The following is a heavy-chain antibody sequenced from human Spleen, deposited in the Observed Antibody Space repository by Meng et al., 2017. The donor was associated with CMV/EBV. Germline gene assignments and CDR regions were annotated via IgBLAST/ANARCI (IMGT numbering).Heavy chain of an antibody. CDR2: INSDGSTT. CDR3: ARVERGYSGYDYGDYYYGMDV. J-gene: IGHJ6*02. Sequence: GESLKISCAASGFTFSSYWMHWVRQAPGKGLEWVSRINSDGSTTSYADSVKDRFTISRDNAKNTVYMQMSSLRAEDTAVYYCARVERGYSGYDYGDYYYGMDVWGQGTTVTVSS. V-gene: IGHV3-74*01. CDR1: GFTFSSYW. D-gene: IGHD5-12*01.